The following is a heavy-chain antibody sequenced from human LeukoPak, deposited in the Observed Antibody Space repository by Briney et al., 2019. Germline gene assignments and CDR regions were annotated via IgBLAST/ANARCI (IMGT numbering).Heavy chain of an antibody. Sequence: NPSETLSLTCTVSGGSISSSSYYWGWVRQPPGKGLEFVGSIYYSGGTYYNPSLKSRVTISVDTSKNQFSLKLSSVTAADTAVYYCARLTLGLPFDPWGQGTLVTVSS. CDR2: IYYSGGT. D-gene: IGHD2-21*02. CDR1: GGSISSSSYY. V-gene: IGHV4-39*01. CDR3: ARLTLGLPFDP. J-gene: IGHJ5*02.